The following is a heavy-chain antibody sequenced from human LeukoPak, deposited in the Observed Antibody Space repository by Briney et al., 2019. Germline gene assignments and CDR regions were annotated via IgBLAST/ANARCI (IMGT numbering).Heavy chain of an antibody. J-gene: IGHJ3*02. CDR1: GGSLSGTYY. V-gene: IGHV4-61*01. Sequence: SETLSLTCTVSGGSLSGTYYWSWIRQPPGKGLEWIGYIYYSGSTNYNPSLKSRVTISVDTSKNQFSLKLSSVTAADTAVYYCARYDYYDSRGLTLDAFDIWGQGTMVTVSS. D-gene: IGHD3-22*01. CDR2: IYYSGST. CDR3: ARYDYYDSRGLTLDAFDI.